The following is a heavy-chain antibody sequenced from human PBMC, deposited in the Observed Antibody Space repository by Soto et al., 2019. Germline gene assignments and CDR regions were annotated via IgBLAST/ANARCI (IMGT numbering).Heavy chain of an antibody. CDR3: AREYYGTTTWIDY. Sequence: QVQLVQSAPELQRPGDSVKVSCKTSGYTFTSYPNSWVRQAPGQGLEWMGWVNSYDGTTKVAQQFRDRITLTADKSAATVFMELRRLTSDDTAVYYCAREYYGTTTWIDYWGQGTLVAVSS. CDR2: VNSYDGTT. J-gene: IGHJ4*02. D-gene: IGHD1-7*01. CDR1: GYTFTSYP. V-gene: IGHV1-18*04.